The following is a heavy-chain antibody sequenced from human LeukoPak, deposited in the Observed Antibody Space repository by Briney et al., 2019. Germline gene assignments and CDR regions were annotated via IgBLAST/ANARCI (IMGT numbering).Heavy chain of an antibody. CDR3: ARDTVAVVAVSSPLTWFDP. CDR1: GYTFTGYY. V-gene: IGHV1-2*02. J-gene: IGHJ5*02. D-gene: IGHD2-15*01. Sequence: ASVKVSCKASGYTFTGYYMHWVRQAPGQGLEWMGWISPNSGGTNYAQKFQGRVTMTRDTSISTAYMGLSRLRSDDTAVYYCARDTVAVVAVSSPLTWFDPWGQGTLVTVSS. CDR2: ISPNSGGT.